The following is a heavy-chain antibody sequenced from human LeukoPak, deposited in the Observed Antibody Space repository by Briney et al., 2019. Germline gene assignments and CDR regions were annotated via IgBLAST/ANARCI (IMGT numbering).Heavy chain of an antibody. CDR2: IYASGGA. J-gene: IGHJ4*02. Sequence: GGSLRLSCVASGFDVNDNFMIWVRQAPGQGLEWVSIIYASGGAYHAESVKGRFNASRDTSKNTIFLQMNHLRADDTAVYYCVRRHDYWGQGTLVTVSS. V-gene: IGHV3-53*01. CDR3: VRRHDY. CDR1: GFDVNDNF.